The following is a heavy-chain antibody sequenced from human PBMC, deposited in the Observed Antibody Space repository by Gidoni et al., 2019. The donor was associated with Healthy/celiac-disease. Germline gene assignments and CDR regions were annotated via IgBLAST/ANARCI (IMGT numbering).Heavy chain of an antibody. D-gene: IGHD2-2*02. CDR1: GFSLITSGMC. J-gene: IGHJ3*02. CDR2: IHWDADT. V-gene: IGHV2-70*11. CDR3: ARIGSPYTRAFDI. Sequence: SGPALVKPTHTLPLTCTLFGFSLITSGMCVSWIRQPPGKALDWLASIHWDADTYYITSLKTRLTISKDTSKNQVVLTMTNMDPVDTPTYYCARIGSPYTRAFDIWGQGTMVTVSS.